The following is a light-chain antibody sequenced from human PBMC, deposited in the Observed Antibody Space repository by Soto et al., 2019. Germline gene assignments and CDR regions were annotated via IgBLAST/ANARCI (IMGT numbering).Light chain of an antibody. CDR3: QSYDGTLSGSYV. CDR2: GTT. Sequence: QSVLTQPPSVSGAPGQRVTISCTGSSSNIGAGYDVHWYQQLPGTAPKLIIYGTTNRPSGVTDRFSGSKSGTSASLAITGLQEDEEDDYYCQSYDGTLSGSYVFGSGTKLTVL. J-gene: IGLJ1*01. V-gene: IGLV1-40*01. CDR1: SSNIGAGYD.